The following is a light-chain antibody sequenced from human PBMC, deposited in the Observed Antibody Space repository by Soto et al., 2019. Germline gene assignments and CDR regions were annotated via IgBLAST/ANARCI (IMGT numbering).Light chain of an antibody. CDR1: SSNIGAGYD. V-gene: IGLV1-40*01. CDR2: GNS. J-gene: IGLJ3*02. Sequence: QSVLTQPPSVSGAPGQRVTISCTGSSSNIGAGYDVHWYQQLPGTAPKLLIYGNSNRPSGVPDRFSGSKSGTSASLAITGLQAEDEADYYCQSYESSLSGFNGVFCGGTNLTVL. CDR3: QSYESSLSGFNGV.